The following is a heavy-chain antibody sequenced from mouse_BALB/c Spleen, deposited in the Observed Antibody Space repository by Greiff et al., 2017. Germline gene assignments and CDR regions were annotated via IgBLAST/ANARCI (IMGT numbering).Heavy chain of an antibody. CDR1: GFSLTGYG. CDR3: ARGNYYGSSSWFAY. V-gene: IGHV2-6-7*01. CDR2: IWGDGST. D-gene: IGHD1-1*01. Sequence: VQLVESGPGLVAPSQSLSITCTVSGFSLTGYGVNWVRQPPGKGLEWLGMIWGDGSTDYNSALKSRLSISKDNSKSQVFLKMNSLQTDDTARYYCARGNYYGSSSWFAYWGQGTLVTVSA. J-gene: IGHJ3*01.